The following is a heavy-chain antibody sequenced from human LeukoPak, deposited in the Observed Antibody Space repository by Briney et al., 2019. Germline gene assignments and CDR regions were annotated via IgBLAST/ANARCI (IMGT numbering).Heavy chain of an antibody. V-gene: IGHV3-73*01. CDR2: IRNKPNSYTT. D-gene: IGHD2-15*01. CDR1: GFDFSGFY. CDR3: TRQECSGGSCSYVDL. J-gene: IGHJ4*02. Sequence: PGGSLRLSCAASGFDFSGFYVHWVRQASGRGLEWVGLIRNKPNSYTTVYAASVKGRFTISRDDSKNTAYLQMNSLKAEDTAVYYCTRQECSGGSCSYVDLWGQGTLVTVSS.